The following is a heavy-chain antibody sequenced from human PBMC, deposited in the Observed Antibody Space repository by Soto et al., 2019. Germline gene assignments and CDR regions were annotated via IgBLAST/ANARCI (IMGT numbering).Heavy chain of an antibody. J-gene: IGHJ3*02. V-gene: IGHV3-7*01. CDR2: IKQDGSEK. Sequence: GGPMRDSCGASEFTSCSYWLSRVSKAPGKGLEWVANIKQDGSEKYYVDSVKGRFTISRDNAKNSLYLQMNSLRAEDTAVYYCARDGFLPAFDIWGQGTMVTVSS. CDR1: EFTSCSYW. D-gene: IGHD2-2*03. CDR3: ARDGFLPAFDI.